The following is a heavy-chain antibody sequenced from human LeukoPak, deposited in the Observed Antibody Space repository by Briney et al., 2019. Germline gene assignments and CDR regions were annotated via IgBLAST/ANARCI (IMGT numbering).Heavy chain of an antibody. D-gene: IGHD6-13*01. J-gene: IGHJ4*02. CDR1: GGSISTYY. V-gene: IGHV4-4*07. Sequence: SETLSLTCTVSGGSISTYYWEWIRQPAGQGLEWIGHIYSSGSANYNPSLKSRVTMSVDTSKNQFSLRLTSVTAADTAVYYCARRAGNSWFFDYWGQGILVTVSS. CDR2: IYSSGSA. CDR3: ARRAGNSWFFDY.